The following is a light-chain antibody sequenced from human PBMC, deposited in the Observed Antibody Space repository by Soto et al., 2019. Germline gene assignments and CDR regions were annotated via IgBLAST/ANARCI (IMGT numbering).Light chain of an antibody. J-gene: IGLJ1*01. CDR1: SSDVGGYDY. Sequence: SALAQPASVSGSPGQSITTSCTGTSSDVGGYDYVSWYQLHPGKAPKLMVFEVNNRPSGVSYRFSGSKSGNTASLTISGLQAEDEADYFCSSYSISTAYLFGTGTKVTVL. V-gene: IGLV2-14*01. CDR2: EVN. CDR3: SSYSISTAYL.